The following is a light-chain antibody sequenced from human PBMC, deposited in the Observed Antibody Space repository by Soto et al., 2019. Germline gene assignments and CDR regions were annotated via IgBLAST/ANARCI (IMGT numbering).Light chain of an antibody. V-gene: IGKV3-20*01. Sequence: EIVLTQSPGTLSLSPGERATLSCRASQSVSNNYLAWYQQRPGQAPRLLTYGASRRAIGLPDRFSGRGSGIDVTLTINGLYPEDFAVYSGQQYGNSPSTFGQGTKVEIK. J-gene: IGKJ1*01. CDR3: QQYGNSPST. CDR2: GAS. CDR1: QSVSNNY.